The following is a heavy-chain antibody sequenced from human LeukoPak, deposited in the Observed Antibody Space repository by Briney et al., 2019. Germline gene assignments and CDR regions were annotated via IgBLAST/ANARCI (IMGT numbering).Heavy chain of an antibody. CDR3: ARELRTFDS. D-gene: IGHD3-16*01. CDR2: IKHNGNEK. CDR1: GFTFSSYW. J-gene: IGHJ4*02. Sequence: GGSLRLSCAASGFTFSSYWMTWVRHAPGKGLEWVANIKHNGNEKNYVDSVEGRFTISRDNAKNSLSLQMNSLRAKDTAVYYCARELRTFDSWGQGTLVTVSS. V-gene: IGHV3-7*01.